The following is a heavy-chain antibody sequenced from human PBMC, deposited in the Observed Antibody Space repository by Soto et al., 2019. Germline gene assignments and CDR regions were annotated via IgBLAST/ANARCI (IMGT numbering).Heavy chain of an antibody. CDR1: GGSISSLGYY. CDR3: ARVDPRGVAVTRDY. D-gene: IGHD2-21*02. CDR2: IFHSGNM. Sequence: SETLSLTCAVSGGSISSLGYYWSWIRQDPGKGLEWIGHIFHSGNMDYNPSLQSRVTMSVDTSKNQFSLKLSSVTAADTAVYYCARVDPRGVAVTRDYWGQGTLVTVSS. V-gene: IGHV4-31*11. J-gene: IGHJ4*02.